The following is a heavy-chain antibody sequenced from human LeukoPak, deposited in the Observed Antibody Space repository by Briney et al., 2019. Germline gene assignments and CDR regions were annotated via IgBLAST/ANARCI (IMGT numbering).Heavy chain of an antibody. CDR1: GFTFSSYA. CDR3: AKDPVGGDHTRDHSSFLDY. V-gene: IGHV3-23*01. J-gene: IGHJ4*02. CDR2: ISGSGGST. Sequence: GGSLRLSCAASGFTFSSYAMSWVRQAPGKGLEWVSAISGSGGSTYYADSVKGRFTISRDNSKNTLYLQMNSLRAEDTAVYYCAKDPVGGDHTRDHSSFLDYWGQGTLVTVSS. D-gene: IGHD4-17*01.